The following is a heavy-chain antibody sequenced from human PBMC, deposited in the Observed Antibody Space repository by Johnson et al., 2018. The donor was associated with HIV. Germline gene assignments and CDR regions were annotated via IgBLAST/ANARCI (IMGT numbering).Heavy chain of an antibody. J-gene: IGHJ3*02. V-gene: IGHV3-9*01. D-gene: IGHD2-15*01. CDR1: EFTFGDYA. Sequence: EVQLVESGGRVVWPGGSLRLTCAASEFTFGDYAMHWVRQAPGKGLEWVSGISWNSGSIGYADSVKGRFTISRDNAKHSLYLQMNSLRAEDTAVYYCARDRRVSREGYCSGGTCYPYIAYTDAFDIWGQGTMVTVSS. CDR2: ISWNSGSI. CDR3: ARDRRVSREGYCSGGTCYPYIAYTDAFDI.